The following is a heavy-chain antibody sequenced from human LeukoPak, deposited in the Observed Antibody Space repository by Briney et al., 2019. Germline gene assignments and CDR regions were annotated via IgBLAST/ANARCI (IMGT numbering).Heavy chain of an antibody. CDR2: IYYSGST. CDR1: GGSISSSSYY. Sequence: PSETLSLTCTVSGGSISSSSYYWGWIRQPPGKGLEWIGSIYYSGSTYYNPSLKSRVTISVDTSKNQFSLKLSSVTAADTAVYYCARAQGGDYGDYSFDYWGQGTLVTVSS. D-gene: IGHD4-17*01. CDR3: ARAQGGDYGDYSFDY. J-gene: IGHJ4*02. V-gene: IGHV4-39*07.